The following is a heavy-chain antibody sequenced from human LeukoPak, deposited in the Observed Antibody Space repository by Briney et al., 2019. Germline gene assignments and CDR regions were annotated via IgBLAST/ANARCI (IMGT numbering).Heavy chain of an antibody. CDR2: INPDESEK. D-gene: IGHD2/OR15-2a*01. J-gene: IGHJ3*02. Sequence: GGSLRLSCIASGFTYTRDWMTWVRQAPGKGLEWVANINPDESEKDYVDSVKGRFTISRDNAKNSLYLQMSSLRAEDTAVYYCARPRAPVTRISSFDTWGQGTMVTVSS. V-gene: IGHV3-7*03. CDR1: GFTYTRDW. CDR3: ARPRAPVTRISSFDT.